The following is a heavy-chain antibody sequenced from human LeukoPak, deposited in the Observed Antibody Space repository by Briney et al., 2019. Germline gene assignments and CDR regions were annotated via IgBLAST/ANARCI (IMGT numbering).Heavy chain of an antibody. D-gene: IGHD6-13*01. J-gene: IGHJ4*02. V-gene: IGHV3-21*01. Sequence: GGSLRLSCAASGFTFSSYSMNWVCQAPGKGLEWVSSISSSSSYIYYADSVKGRFTISRDNAKNSLYLQMNSLRAEDTAVDYCARDSSSWSDYWGQGTLVTVSS. CDR3: ARDSSSWSDY. CDR1: GFTFSSYS. CDR2: ISSSSSYI.